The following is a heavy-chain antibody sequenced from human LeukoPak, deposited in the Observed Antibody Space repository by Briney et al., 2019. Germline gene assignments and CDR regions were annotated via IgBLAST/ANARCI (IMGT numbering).Heavy chain of an antibody. CDR2: IRYDGSNK. Sequence: PGGSLRLSCAASGFTFSSYAMHWVRQAPGKGLEWVTFIRYDGSNKYYADSVKGRFTISRDNSKNTLYLQMNSLRAEDTAVYYCAKAELVVVVAATNVDYWGQGTLVTVSS. D-gene: IGHD2-15*01. V-gene: IGHV3-30*02. J-gene: IGHJ4*02. CDR1: GFTFSSYA. CDR3: AKAELVVVVAATNVDY.